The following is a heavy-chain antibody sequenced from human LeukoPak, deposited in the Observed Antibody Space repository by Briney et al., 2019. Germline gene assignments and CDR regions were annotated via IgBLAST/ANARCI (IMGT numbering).Heavy chain of an antibody. CDR3: ARESAPGSTARGVI. CDR2: IYTSGST. Sequence: SETLSLTCTVSGGSISSYYWSWIRQPAGKGLEWIGRIYTSGSTNYNPSLKSRVTMSVDTSKNQFSLKLSSVTAADTAVYYCARESAPGSTARGVIWGQGTLVTVSS. D-gene: IGHD3-10*01. CDR1: GGSISSYY. V-gene: IGHV4-4*07. J-gene: IGHJ4*02.